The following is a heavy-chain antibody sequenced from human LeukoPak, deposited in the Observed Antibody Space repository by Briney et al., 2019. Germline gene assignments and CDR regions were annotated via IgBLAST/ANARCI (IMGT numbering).Heavy chain of an antibody. V-gene: IGHV3-23*01. CDR2: IRGSGDIT. J-gene: IGHJ4*02. D-gene: IGHD3-10*01. CDR1: GFTFSSYG. CDR3: AKLTYGSGTYGAFDY. Sequence: PGGSLRLSCAASGFTFSSYGMSWVRQAPGKGLEWVSGIRGSGDITFYADSVKGRFTSSRDNPKNTLYLQMNSLRAEDTAVYYCAKLTYGSGTYGAFDYWGQGTLVTVST.